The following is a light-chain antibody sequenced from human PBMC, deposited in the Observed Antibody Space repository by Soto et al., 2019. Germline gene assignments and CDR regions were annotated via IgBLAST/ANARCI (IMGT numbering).Light chain of an antibody. CDR2: WAS. CDR3: QQYYSTPRT. V-gene: IGKV4-1*01. J-gene: IGKJ1*01. Sequence: DIVMTQSPDSLAVSLGGSATINCKSSQSVLYSSNNKNYFAWYQQKPGQPPKLLIYWASTRESGVPDRFSGSGSGTDFTLTISSLQAEDVAVYYCQQYYSTPRTFGQGTKVDI. CDR1: QSVLYSSNNKNY.